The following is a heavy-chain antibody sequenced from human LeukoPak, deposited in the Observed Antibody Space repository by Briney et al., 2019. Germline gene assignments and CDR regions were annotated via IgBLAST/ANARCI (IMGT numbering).Heavy chain of an antibody. V-gene: IGHV3-11*01. Sequence: GGSLRLSCAASGFTVSSNYMSWIRQAPGKGLEWVSYISSSGSTIYYADSVKGRFTISRDNAKNSLYLQMNSLRAEDTAVYYCAREYSGSYYAFDYWGQGTLVTVSS. CDR2: ISSSGSTI. CDR3: AREYSGSYYAFDY. J-gene: IGHJ4*02. CDR1: GFTVSSNY. D-gene: IGHD1-26*01.